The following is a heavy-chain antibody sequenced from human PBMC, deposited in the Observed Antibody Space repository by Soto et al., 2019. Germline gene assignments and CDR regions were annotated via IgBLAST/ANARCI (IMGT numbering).Heavy chain of an antibody. V-gene: IGHV4-34*01. D-gene: IGHD1-1*01. CDR3: ARGTGTTRRAYNWFDP. J-gene: IGHJ5*02. CDR2: INHSGST. Sequence: SETLSLTCAVYGGSFSGYYWSWIRQPPGKGLEWIGEINHSGSTNYNPSLNSRVTISVDTSKNQFSLKLSSVTAADTAVYYCARGTGTTRRAYNWFDPWGQGTLVTVSS. CDR1: GGSFSGYY.